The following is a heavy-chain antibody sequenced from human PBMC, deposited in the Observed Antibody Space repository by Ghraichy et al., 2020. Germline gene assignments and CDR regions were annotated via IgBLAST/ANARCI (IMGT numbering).Heavy chain of an antibody. CDR3: ASLSCWSDSDRCFDH. D-gene: IGHD3-3*01. CDR1: GFSFSTYA. V-gene: IGHV3-33*01. Sequence: GGSLRLSCAASGFSFSTYAMHWVRQAPGKGLEWVAVIWYDGSTKYYADSVKGRFTISRDNSKNTLYLEMNSLRAEDTAVYYCASLSCWSDSDRCFDHWGQGTLVTVFS. CDR2: IWYDGSTK. J-gene: IGHJ4*02.